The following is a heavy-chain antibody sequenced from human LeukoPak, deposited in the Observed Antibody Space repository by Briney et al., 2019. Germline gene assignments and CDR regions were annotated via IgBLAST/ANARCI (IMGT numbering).Heavy chain of an antibody. Sequence: SETLSLTCTVSGGSISSYYWSWIRQPPGKGLEWIGYIYYSGSTNYNPSPKSRVTISVDTSKNQFSLKLSSVTAADTAVYYCARENRYYYDSSGYSVAFDIWGQGTMVTVSS. V-gene: IGHV4-59*01. CDR3: ARENRYYYDSSGYSVAFDI. CDR2: IYYSGST. J-gene: IGHJ3*02. CDR1: GGSISSYY. D-gene: IGHD3-22*01.